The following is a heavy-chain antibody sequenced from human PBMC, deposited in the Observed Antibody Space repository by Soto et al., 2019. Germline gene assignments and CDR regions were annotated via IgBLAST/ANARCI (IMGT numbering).Heavy chain of an antibody. V-gene: IGHV6-1*01. CDR3: ARAVYVDGLWH. J-gene: IGHJ4*02. D-gene: IGHD5-12*01. CDR2: TYYRSKWYN. Sequence: SQTLSLTCAISGDSVSSNSAAWHWVRQSPSRGLEWLGRTYYRSKWYNEYAVSMKSRIIINPDTSKNQFSLQLNSVTPEDTAVYYCARAVYVDGLWHWGQGTLVTVSS. CDR1: GDSVSSNSAA.